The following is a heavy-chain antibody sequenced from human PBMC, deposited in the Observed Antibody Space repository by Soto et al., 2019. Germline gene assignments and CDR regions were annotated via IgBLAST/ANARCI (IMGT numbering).Heavy chain of an antibody. CDR3: ARGGVNDY. D-gene: IGHD3-10*01. J-gene: IGHJ4*02. CDR1: GGSFSGYY. CDR2: INHSGST. V-gene: IGHV4-34*01. Sequence: QVQLQQWGAGLLKPSETLSLTCAVYGGSFSGYYWSWIRQPPGKGLEWIGEINHSGSTNYNPSLKSRVTISVDTSKNPFSLKLSSVTAADTAVYYCARGGVNDYWGQGTLVTVSS.